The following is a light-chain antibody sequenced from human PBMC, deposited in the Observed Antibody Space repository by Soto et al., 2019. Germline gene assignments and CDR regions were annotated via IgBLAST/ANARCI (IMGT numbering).Light chain of an antibody. CDR1: QSVSSSF. J-gene: IGKJ3*01. V-gene: IGKV3-20*01. CDR2: GAS. Sequence: EIVLTQSPGTLSLSPGERATLSCRASQSVSSSFLAWYQQRPGQAPRLLIFGASYRATGIPDRFSGSGSGTDFNLTISRLEPEAFAVYYCQHYGNSPPEYTFGPGTNVDSK. CDR3: QHYGNSPPEYT.